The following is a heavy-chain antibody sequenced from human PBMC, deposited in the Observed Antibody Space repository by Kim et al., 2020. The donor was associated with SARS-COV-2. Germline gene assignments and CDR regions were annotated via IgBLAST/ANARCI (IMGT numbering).Heavy chain of an antibody. Sequence: GGSLRLSCAASGFTFSSYEMNWVRQAPGKGLEWVSYISSSGSTIYYADSVKGRFTISRDNAKNSLYLQMNSLRAEDTAVYYCARVPYYGYYYYYGMDVWGQGTTVTVSS. D-gene: IGHD3-10*01. CDR3: ARVPYYGYYYYYGMDV. CDR2: ISSSGSTI. CDR1: GFTFSSYE. J-gene: IGHJ6*02. V-gene: IGHV3-48*03.